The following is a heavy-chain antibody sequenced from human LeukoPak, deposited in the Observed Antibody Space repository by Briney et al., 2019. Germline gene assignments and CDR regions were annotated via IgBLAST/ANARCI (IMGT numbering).Heavy chain of an antibody. V-gene: IGHV3-7*01. CDR2: INQDGSEI. Sequence: GGSLRLSCAASGFTFSRYRMSWVRQAPGKGLEWVANINQDGSEIYYVDSVKGRFTISRDNAKNSVYLQMNSLRAEDMAVYYCAKDEAWGQGTLVTVSS. CDR3: AKDEA. CDR1: GFTFSRYR. J-gene: IGHJ5*02.